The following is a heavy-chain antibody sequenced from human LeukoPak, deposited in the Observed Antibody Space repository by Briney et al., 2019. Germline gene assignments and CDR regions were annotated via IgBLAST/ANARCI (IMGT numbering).Heavy chain of an antibody. J-gene: IGHJ5*02. V-gene: IGHV4-34*01. CDR3: ARTTVVTRGWFDP. Sequence: SETLSLTCAVYGGSFSDYSWNRIRQPPGKGLEWIGEINHSGSTNYNPSLKSRVTISVDTSKNQFSLKLSSMTAADTAVYYCARTTVVTRGWFDPWGQGTLVTVSS. D-gene: IGHD4-23*01. CDR2: INHSGST. CDR1: GGSFSDYS.